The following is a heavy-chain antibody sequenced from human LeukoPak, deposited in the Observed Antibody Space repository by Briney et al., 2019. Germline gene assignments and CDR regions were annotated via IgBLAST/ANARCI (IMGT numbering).Heavy chain of an antibody. J-gene: IGHJ4*02. CDR3: VTAVDTNIVPPAILGLSAFDY. CDR2: IYTSGST. D-gene: IGHD2-2*01. V-gene: IGHV4-4*07. Sequence: SETLSLTCSVSGDFISSYYWSWIRQPAGKGLEWIGRIYTSGSTNYNPSLKSRVTMSVDTSKNQFSLKLSSVTAADTAVYYCVTAVDTNIVPPAILGLSAFDYWGRGALVTVSS. CDR1: GDFISSYY.